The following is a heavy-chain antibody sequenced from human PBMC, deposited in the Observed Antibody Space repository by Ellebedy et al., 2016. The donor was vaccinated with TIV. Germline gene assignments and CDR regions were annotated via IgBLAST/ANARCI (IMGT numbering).Heavy chain of an antibody. Sequence: GGSLRLSCAASGFSFSSYSMNWVRQAPGKGLEWVSYISSSTTIMYYAESVRGRFTVSRDNAKNSLYLQMNSLRAEDTAIYYCVKNRASLDPWGQGTLVTVSS. D-gene: IGHD2/OR15-2a*01. V-gene: IGHV3-48*04. CDR3: VKNRASLDP. CDR2: ISSSTTIM. CDR1: GFSFSSYS. J-gene: IGHJ5*02.